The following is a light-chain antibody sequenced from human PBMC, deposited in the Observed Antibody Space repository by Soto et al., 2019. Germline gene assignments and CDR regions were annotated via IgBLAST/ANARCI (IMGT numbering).Light chain of an antibody. CDR2: EVS. J-gene: IGLJ2*01. Sequence: QSVLTQPASVSGSPGQSIAISCTGTRSDVGAYNYVSWYQQHPGKAPKLMIYEVSNRPSGVSNRFSGSKSGNTASLTISGLQAEDEADYYCSSYTSSSTLEVVFGGGTKLTVL. V-gene: IGLV2-14*01. CDR1: RSDVGAYNY. CDR3: SSYTSSSTLEVV.